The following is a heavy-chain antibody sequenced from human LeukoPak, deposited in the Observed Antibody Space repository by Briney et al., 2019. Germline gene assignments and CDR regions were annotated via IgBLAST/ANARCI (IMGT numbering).Heavy chain of an antibody. CDR3: AKDSDIAVAGSDDALDV. V-gene: IGHV3-30*18. D-gene: IGHD6-19*01. J-gene: IGHJ3*01. Sequence: GKSLRLSCAASGFTFSSYGMHWVRQTPGKGLEWVALISFDGSIEYYADSVKGRFTISSDNSKNTLFLQMNSLRPEDTAVYYCAKDSDIAVAGSDDALDVWGHGKMVTVSS. CDR1: GFTFSSYG. CDR2: ISFDGSIE.